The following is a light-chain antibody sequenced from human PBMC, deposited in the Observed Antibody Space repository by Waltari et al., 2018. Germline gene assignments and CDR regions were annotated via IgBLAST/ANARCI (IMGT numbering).Light chain of an antibody. J-gene: IGLJ3*02. Sequence: QSVLTQPPSVSGTPGQSVTISCTGGSSNIGAGYDVHWYQQLRWAAPKVVIFGSTTRATGVTARFSASKSGTSASLAITGLQADDEADYYCQSYDNSLSSWVFGGGTKLTVL. CDR3: QSYDNSLSSWV. CDR1: SSNIGAGYD. V-gene: IGLV1-40*01. CDR2: GST.